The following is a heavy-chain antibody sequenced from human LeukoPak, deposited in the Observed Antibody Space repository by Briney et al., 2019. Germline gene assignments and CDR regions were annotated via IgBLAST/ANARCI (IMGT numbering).Heavy chain of an antibody. J-gene: IGHJ3*02. CDR1: GFTFDDYG. D-gene: IGHD3-22*01. CDR3: VRAPLYYYDSSGYPLLNAFDI. Sequence: GGSLRLSCAASGFTFDDYGMSWVRQAPGKELERVSGINWNGGSTGYADSVKGRFTISRDNAKNSLFLQMNSLRAEDTALYYCVRAPLYYYDSSGYPLLNAFDIWGQGTMVTVSS. V-gene: IGHV3-20*04. CDR2: INWNGGST.